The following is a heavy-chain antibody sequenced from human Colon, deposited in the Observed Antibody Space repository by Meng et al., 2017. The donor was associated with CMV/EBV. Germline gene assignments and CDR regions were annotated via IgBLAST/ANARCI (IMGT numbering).Heavy chain of an antibody. Sequence: GSLRLSCAVYGGSFSGYYWSWIRQPPGKGLEWIGEINHSGSTNYNPSLKSRVTISVDTSKNQFSLKLSSVTATDTAVYYCARGPAFCSSTGCYTGDYWGQGTLVTVSS. J-gene: IGHJ4*02. CDR1: GGSFSGYY. D-gene: IGHD2-2*01. CDR2: INHSGST. CDR3: ARGPAFCSSTGCYTGDY. V-gene: IGHV4-34*01.